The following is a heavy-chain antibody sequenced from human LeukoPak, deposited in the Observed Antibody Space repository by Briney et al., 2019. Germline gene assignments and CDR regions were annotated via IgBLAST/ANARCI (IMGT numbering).Heavy chain of an antibody. Sequence: ASVKVSCKASGYTFTSYGISWVRQAPRQGLEWMGWISAYNGNTNYAQKLQGRVTMTTDTSTSTAYMELRSLRSDDTAVYYCATSNYYYYGMDVWGQGTTVTVSS. CDR3: ATSNYYYYGMDV. CDR1: GYTFTSYG. CDR2: ISAYNGNT. J-gene: IGHJ6*02. V-gene: IGHV1-18*01.